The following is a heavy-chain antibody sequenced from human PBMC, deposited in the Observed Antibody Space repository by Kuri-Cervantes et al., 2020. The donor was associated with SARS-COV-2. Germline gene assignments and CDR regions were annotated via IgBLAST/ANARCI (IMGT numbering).Heavy chain of an antibody. J-gene: IGHJ6*02. V-gene: IGHV1-69*13. CDR1: GYTFTSYA. CDR2: IIPIFGTA. Sequence: SVKVSCKASGYTFTSYAMHWVRQAPGQRLEWMGGIIPIFGTANYAQKFQGRVTITADESTSTAYMELSSLRSEDTAVYYCARAYYDLTYYYGMDVWGQGTTVTVSS. CDR3: ARAYYDLTYYYGMDV. D-gene: IGHD3-3*01.